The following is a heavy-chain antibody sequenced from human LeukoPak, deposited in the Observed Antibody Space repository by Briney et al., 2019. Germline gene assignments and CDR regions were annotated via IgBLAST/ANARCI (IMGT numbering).Heavy chain of an antibody. V-gene: IGHV3-23*01. J-gene: IGHJ4*02. CDR2: ISGSGGST. CDR1: GFTFSSYG. CDR3: ARDRGYSGYDVSYFDY. Sequence: PGGSLRLSCAASGFTFSSYGMSWVRQAPGKGLEWVSAISGSGGSTYYADSVKGRFTISRDNSKNTLYLQMNSLRAEDTAVYYCARDRGYSGYDVSYFDYWGQGTLVTVSS. D-gene: IGHD5-12*01.